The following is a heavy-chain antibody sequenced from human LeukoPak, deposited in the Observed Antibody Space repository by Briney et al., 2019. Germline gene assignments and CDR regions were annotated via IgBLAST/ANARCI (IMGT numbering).Heavy chain of an antibody. CDR1: GFTFSSYA. V-gene: IGHV3-23*01. CDR3: AKDNGDSYGRYYFDY. J-gene: IGHJ4*02. Sequence: GGSLRLSCAASGFTFSSYAMSWVRQAPGKGLEWVSGISGSGSGTYYADSVKGRFTISRDNSKNTLYLQMNSLRAEDTAVYSCAKDNGDSYGRYYFDYWGQGTLVTVSS. CDR2: ISGSGSGT. D-gene: IGHD5-18*01.